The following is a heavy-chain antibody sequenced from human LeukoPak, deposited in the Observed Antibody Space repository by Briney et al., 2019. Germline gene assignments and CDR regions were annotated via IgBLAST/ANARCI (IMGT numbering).Heavy chain of an antibody. J-gene: IGHJ5*02. Sequence: GASVKVSCKASGYTFTSYDINWVRQATGQGLEWMGWMNPNSGNTGYAQKFQGRVTITRNTSISTAYMELSSLRSEDTAVYYCARYYDILTGYGPHQNWFDPWGQGTLVTVSS. CDR1: GYTFTSYD. CDR3: ARYYDILTGYGPHQNWFDP. CDR2: MNPNSGNT. D-gene: IGHD3-9*01. V-gene: IGHV1-8*03.